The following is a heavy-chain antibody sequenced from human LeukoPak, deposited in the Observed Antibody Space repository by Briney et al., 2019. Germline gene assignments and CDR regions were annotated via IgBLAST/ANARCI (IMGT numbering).Heavy chain of an antibody. V-gene: IGHV4-59*08. Sequence: SETLSLTCTVSGGSISSYYWSWIRQPPGKGLEWIGYIYYSGSTNYNHSLKSRVTISVDTSKNQFSLKLSSVTAADTAVYYCARGPRRGAGLFQHWGQGTLVTVSS. D-gene: IGHD1-26*01. J-gene: IGHJ1*01. CDR1: GGSISSYY. CDR2: IYYSGST. CDR3: ARGPRRGAGLFQH.